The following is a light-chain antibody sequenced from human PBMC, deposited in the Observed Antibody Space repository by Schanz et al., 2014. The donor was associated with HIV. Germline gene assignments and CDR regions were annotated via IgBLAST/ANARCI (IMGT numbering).Light chain of an antibody. CDR2: DVN. CDR1: NSDIGAYNY. Sequence: QSALTQPASVSGSPGQSIAISCTGTNSDIGAYNYVSWYQQHPDKAPKLIIYDVNNRPSGVSNRFSGSKSGNTASLTISGLQAEDEADYFCSSYTSSNTLYVLFGGGTKLTVL. V-gene: IGLV2-14*03. CDR3: SSYTSSNTLYVL. J-gene: IGLJ3*02.